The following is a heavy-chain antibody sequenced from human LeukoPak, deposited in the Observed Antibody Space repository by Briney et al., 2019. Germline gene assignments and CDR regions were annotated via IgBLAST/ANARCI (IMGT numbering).Heavy chain of an antibody. Sequence: PGGSLRLSCAASGFTFSSYSMNWVRQAPGKGLEWVSSISSSSSYIYYADSMKGRFTISRDNAKNSLYLQMNGLRAEDTAVYYCARRIAVDYDILTGYYGNAFDIWGQGTMVTVSS. CDR3: ARRIAVDYDILTGYYGNAFDI. J-gene: IGHJ3*02. D-gene: IGHD3-9*01. V-gene: IGHV3-21*01. CDR2: ISSSSSYI. CDR1: GFTFSSYS.